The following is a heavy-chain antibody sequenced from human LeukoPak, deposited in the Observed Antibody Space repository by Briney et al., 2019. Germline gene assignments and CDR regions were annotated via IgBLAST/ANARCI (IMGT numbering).Heavy chain of an antibody. CDR1: GFTFSTCA. CDR3: AKVRTYFYHGLDV. D-gene: IGHD1-14*01. J-gene: IGHJ6*02. Sequence: GGSLRLSCAASGFTFSTCAMSWVRQAPGKGLEWVSGISGTTSGTYYADSVKGRFTISRDNSKNTLFLQANSLRAEDTAVYYCAKVRTYFYHGLDVWGQGTTVTVSS. V-gene: IGHV3-23*01. CDR2: ISGTTSGT.